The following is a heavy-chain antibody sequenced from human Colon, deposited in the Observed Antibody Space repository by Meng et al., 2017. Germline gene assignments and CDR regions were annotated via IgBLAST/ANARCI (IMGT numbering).Heavy chain of an antibody. CDR3: ARGEGSGSSDY. V-gene: IGHV4-39*07. Sequence: SETLSLTCTVSGGSISSSSYYWGWIRQPPGKGLEWIGSIYYSGSTYYNPSLKSRVTISVDTSKNQFSLKLSSVTAADTAVYYCARGEGSGSSDYWGQGTLVTVSS. CDR2: IYYSGST. J-gene: IGHJ4*02. CDR1: GGSISSSSYY. D-gene: IGHD3-10*01.